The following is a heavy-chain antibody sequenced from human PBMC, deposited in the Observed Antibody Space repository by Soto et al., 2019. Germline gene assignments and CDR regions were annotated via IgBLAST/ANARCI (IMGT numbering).Heavy chain of an antibody. V-gene: IGHV3-30-3*01. J-gene: IGHJ4*02. D-gene: IGHD3-3*01. CDR2: ISYDGSNK. CDR3: ARGKDFWSGYYSYFDY. Sequence: LRLSFAASGFTFSSYAMHWVRQAPGKGLEWVAVISYDGSNKYYADSVKGRFTISRDNSKNTLYLQMNSLRAEDTAVYYCARGKDFWSGYYSYFDYWGQGTLVTVSS. CDR1: GFTFSSYA.